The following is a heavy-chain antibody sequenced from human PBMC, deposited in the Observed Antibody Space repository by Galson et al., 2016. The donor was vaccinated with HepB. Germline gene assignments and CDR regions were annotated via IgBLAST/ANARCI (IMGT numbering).Heavy chain of an antibody. CDR1: GFIVSDYW. CDR3: ARDFDISGDY. J-gene: IGHJ4*02. V-gene: IGHV3-74*01. CDR2: INPGGSTT. Sequence: SLRLSCAASGFIVSDYWIHWVRHAPGKGLVWVSRINPGGSTTGFADSVKGRFTISRDNAKNTVYLYMNSLRAEDSGVYYCARDFDISGDYWGQGTLVTVSS. D-gene: IGHD1-26*01.